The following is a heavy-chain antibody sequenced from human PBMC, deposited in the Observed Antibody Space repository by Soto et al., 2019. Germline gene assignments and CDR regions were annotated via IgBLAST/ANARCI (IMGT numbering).Heavy chain of an antibody. CDR1: GFTFSSYS. CDR2: ISSSSSYI. Sequence: GGSLRLSCAASGFTFSSYSMNWVRQAPGKGLEWVSFISSSSSYIYYADSVKGRFTISRDNAKNSLYLQMNSLRAEDTAVYYCARDPLYCSSTSCFRAYYYYYMDVWGKGTTVTVSS. J-gene: IGHJ6*03. CDR3: ARDPLYCSSTSCFRAYYYYYMDV. V-gene: IGHV3-21*01. D-gene: IGHD2-2*01.